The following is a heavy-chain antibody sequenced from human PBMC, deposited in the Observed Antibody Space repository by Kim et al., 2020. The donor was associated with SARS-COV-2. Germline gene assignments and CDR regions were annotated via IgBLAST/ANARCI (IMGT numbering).Heavy chain of an antibody. CDR2: ISYDVSNK. J-gene: IGHJ5*02. V-gene: IGHV3-33*05. CDR1: GFTFSSYG. CDR3: SIVSPGDTAILPLFDP. D-gene: IGHD5-18*01. Sequence: GGSLRLSCAASGFTFSSYGMHWVRQAPGKGLEWVAVISYDVSNKYYADSVKGRFTISRDNSKNTLYMQMNSLKAEDTAVYYCSIVSPGDTAILPLFDPLGPGTPVTVSS.